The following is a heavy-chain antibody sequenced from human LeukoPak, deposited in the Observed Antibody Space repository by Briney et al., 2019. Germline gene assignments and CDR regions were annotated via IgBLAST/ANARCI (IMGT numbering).Heavy chain of an antibody. J-gene: IGHJ5*02. CDR1: GFTFSDYY. D-gene: IGHD1-26*01. CDR3: AKNGQSGFSFDP. CDR2: GSDSGGT. Sequence: GSLRLSCAVSGFTFSDYYLSWIRQSPGKGLEWIGEGSDSGGTKFNPSLKSRASISADTSRNQFSLKLRSVTAADTAVYYCAKNGQSGFSFDPWGQGTPVTVSS. V-gene: IGHV4-34*08.